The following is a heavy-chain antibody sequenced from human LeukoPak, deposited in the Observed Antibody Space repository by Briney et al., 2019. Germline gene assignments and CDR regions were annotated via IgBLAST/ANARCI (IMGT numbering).Heavy chain of an antibody. Sequence: GGSLRLSCAASGFTFSSYSMNWVRQAPGKGLEWVSSISSSSSYIYYADSVKGRFTISRDNAKNSLYLQMNSLRAEDTAVYYCAREFVNYYGSGRYWGQGTLVTVSS. CDR1: GFTFSSYS. D-gene: IGHD3-10*01. CDR2: ISSSSSYI. J-gene: IGHJ4*02. CDR3: AREFVNYYGSGRY. V-gene: IGHV3-21*01.